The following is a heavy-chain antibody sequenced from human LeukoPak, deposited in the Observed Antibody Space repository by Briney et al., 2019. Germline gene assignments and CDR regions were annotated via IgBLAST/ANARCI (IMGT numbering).Heavy chain of an antibody. CDR3: ARSGRGWFDR. V-gene: IGHV3-53*01. CDR1: GVSISSNY. CDR2: MYSGGST. J-gene: IGHJ5*02. Sequence: AESLSLSCTVSGVSISSNYMSWVRQPAEKGLEWVGVMYSGGSTNYADSLKGRFTISRDSSKNQVYLKIYSLTVEDTAVYYCARSGRGWFDRWGQGTLVTVSS. D-gene: IGHD3-10*01.